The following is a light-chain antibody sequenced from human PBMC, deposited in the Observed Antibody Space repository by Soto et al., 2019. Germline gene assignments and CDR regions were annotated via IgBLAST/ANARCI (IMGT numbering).Light chain of an antibody. V-gene: IGLV2-8*01. CDR1: SSDVGGYNA. Sequence: QSVLTQPPSASGSPGQSVTISCTGTSSDVGGYNAVSWYQQHPGKAPKLIIYEVNKRPSGVPDRFSGSKSGNTASLTVSGLQAEDEADYYCSSHAGSINVVFGGGTKVTVL. J-gene: IGLJ2*01. CDR3: SSHAGSINVV. CDR2: EVN.